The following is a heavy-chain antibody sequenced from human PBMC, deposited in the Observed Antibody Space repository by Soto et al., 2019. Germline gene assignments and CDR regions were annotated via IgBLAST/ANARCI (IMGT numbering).Heavy chain of an antibody. D-gene: IGHD3-16*01. J-gene: IGHJ4*02. Sequence: GGSLRPSCAASGFTFDDNAMHWVRQAPEKGLEWVSGTNWKSDIGYADSVKGRFTNSRDNAENSIYLQMNSLRAGETALYYCAISQDRGGRTTFIYWGQGTQVTVSS. CDR3: AISQDRGGRTTFIY. CDR1: GFTFDDNA. V-gene: IGHV3-9*01. CDR2: TNWKSDI.